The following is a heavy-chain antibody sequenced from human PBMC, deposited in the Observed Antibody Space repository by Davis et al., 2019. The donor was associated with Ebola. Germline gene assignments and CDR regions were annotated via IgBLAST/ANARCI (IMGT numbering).Heavy chain of an antibody. CDR1: GFTFDDYA. D-gene: IGHD3-10*01. CDR2: ISWNSGTI. V-gene: IGHV3-9*01. Sequence: GGSLRLSCAASGFTFDDYAMHWVRQVPGKGLEWVSYISWNSGTIDYADSVKGRFTISRDNAKNTLYLQMNSLRPEDTAFYYCAQERPSFVRPLDYWGQGTLVTVSS. J-gene: IGHJ4*02. CDR3: AQERPSFVRPLDY.